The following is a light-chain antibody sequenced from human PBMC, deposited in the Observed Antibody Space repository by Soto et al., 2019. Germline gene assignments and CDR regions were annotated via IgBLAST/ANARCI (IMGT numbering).Light chain of an antibody. CDR1: QSVSSN. Sequence: EIVMTQSPATLSVSPGERATLSCRASQSVSSNFAWYQQKPGQAPRLLIYGASTRATGIPARFSGSGSGTEFTLTISSLQSEDCAVYYCQRYNNWPRTFGQGTKVEIQ. V-gene: IGKV3-15*01. J-gene: IGKJ1*01. CDR2: GAS. CDR3: QRYNNWPRT.